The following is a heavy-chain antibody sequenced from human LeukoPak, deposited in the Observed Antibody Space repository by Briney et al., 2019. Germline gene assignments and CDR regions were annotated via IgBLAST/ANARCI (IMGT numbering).Heavy chain of an antibody. V-gene: IGHV3-20*04. D-gene: IGHD5-24*01. CDR2: INWNGGST. J-gene: IGHJ4*02. CDR1: GFTFDDYA. Sequence: PGGSLRLSCAASGFTFDDYAMTWVRQLPGKGLEWVSGINWNGGSTGYADSVKGRFTISRDNAKNSLYLQMNSLRAEDTAVYYCAREDGYNPVDYWGQGTLATVSS. CDR3: AREDGYNPVDY.